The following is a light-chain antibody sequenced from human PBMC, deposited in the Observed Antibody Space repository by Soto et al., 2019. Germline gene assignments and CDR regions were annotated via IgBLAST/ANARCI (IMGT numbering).Light chain of an antibody. V-gene: IGKV3-20*01. CDR1: QSVSNGY. CDR2: GAA. CDR3: QHSGT. Sequence: EIVLTQSPGTLSLSPGERATLSCRASQSVSNGYFAWYQQKPGQAPRLLIYGAASRATGIPDRFSGSGSGTDFTLTISRLEPEDVAVYYCQHSGTFGQGTKVEIK. J-gene: IGKJ1*01.